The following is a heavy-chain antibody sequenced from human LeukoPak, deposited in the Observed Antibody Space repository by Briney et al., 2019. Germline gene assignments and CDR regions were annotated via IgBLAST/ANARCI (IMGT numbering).Heavy chain of an antibody. CDR1: GYIFTNPW. J-gene: IGHJ4*02. Sequence: GEFLKISCKGSGYIFTNPWIGWVRQMPGKGLEWMGIISPGNSDTRYSPSFQGQVTISADKSISTAYLQWSSLKASDTAMYYCATESYGSGRNWGQGTLVTVSS. CDR2: ISPGNSDT. V-gene: IGHV5-51*01. CDR3: ATESYGSGRN. D-gene: IGHD3-10*01.